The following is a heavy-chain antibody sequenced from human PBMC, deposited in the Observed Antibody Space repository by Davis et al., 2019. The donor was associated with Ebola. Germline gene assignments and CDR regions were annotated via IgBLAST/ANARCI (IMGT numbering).Heavy chain of an antibody. Sequence: KFQDRLTITRDTSTSTVYMELSGLRPDDTAMYYCATYTMTPLPFDYWGQGTLVTVSS. D-gene: IGHD4-17*01. CDR3: ATYTMTPLPFDY. V-gene: IGHV1-46*01. J-gene: IGHJ4*02.